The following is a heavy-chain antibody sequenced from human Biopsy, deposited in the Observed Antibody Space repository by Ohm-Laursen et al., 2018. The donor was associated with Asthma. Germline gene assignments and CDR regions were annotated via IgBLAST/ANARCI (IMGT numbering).Heavy chain of an antibody. J-gene: IGHJ5*01. D-gene: IGHD2-8*01. V-gene: IGHV4-31*03. CDR1: SGSLSSGPYY. CDR2: INYSGST. CDR3: ARDLSGYCTSSACYGFDS. Sequence: SQTLSLTCTVSSGSLSSGPYYWSWVRQHPGRGLEWIGYINYSGSTFYSPSLESRVTVSVDTSKNQFSLKLSSVTAADTAVYYCARDLSGYCTSSACYGFDSWGQGTLVTVSS.